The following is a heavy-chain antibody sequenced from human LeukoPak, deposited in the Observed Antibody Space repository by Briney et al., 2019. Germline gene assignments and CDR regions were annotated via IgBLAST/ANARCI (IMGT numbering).Heavy chain of an antibody. V-gene: IGHV3-74*01. D-gene: IGHD7-27*01. Sequence: GGSLRLSCAASGFTFSSYWMSWVRQAPGKGLVWVSRINSDGSSTSYADSVKGRFTISRDNAKNTLYLQMNSLRAEDTAVYYCGSGDQYWFDPWGQGTLVTVSS. CDR1: GFTFSSYW. CDR2: INSDGSST. J-gene: IGHJ5*02. CDR3: GSGDQYWFDP.